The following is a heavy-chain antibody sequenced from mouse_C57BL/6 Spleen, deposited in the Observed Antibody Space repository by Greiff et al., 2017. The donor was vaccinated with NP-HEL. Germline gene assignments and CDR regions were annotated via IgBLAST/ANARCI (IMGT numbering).Heavy chain of an antibody. CDR1: GYTFTSYW. D-gene: IGHD2-4*01. V-gene: IGHV1-61*01. Sequence: VQLQQPGAELVRPGSSVKLSCKASGYTFTSYWMDWVKQRPGQGLEWIGNIYPSDSETHYNQKFKDKATLTVDKSSSTAYMQLSSLTSEDSAVYYCARSGGLRGFDYWGQGTTLTVSS. J-gene: IGHJ2*01. CDR3: ARSGGLRGFDY. CDR2: IYPSDSET.